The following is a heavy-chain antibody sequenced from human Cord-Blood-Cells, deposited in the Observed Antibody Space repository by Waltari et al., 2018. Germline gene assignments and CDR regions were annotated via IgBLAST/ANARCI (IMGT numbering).Heavy chain of an antibody. Sequence: QVQLVESGGGVVQPGRSLRLSCAASGFTFSSYGMHWVRQAPGKGLEWVAVIWYDGSNKYYADSVKGRFTISRDNSKNTLYLQMNSLRAEDTAVYYCARVLQEWELLVIGAFDIWDQGTMVTVSS. D-gene: IGHD1-26*01. J-gene: IGHJ3*02. CDR3: ARVLQEWELLVIGAFDI. CDR1: GFTFSSYG. CDR2: IWYDGSNK. V-gene: IGHV3-33*01.